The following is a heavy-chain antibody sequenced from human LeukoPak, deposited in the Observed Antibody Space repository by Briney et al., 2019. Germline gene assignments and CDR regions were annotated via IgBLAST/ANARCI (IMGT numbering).Heavy chain of an antibody. CDR2: IYYSGST. J-gene: IGHJ6*03. Sequence: SETLSLACTVSGGSISSSSYYWGWIRQPPGKGLEWIGSIYYSGSTYYDPSLKSRVTISVDTSKNQFSLKLSSVTAADTAVYYCARSAYSGSYYYYYMDVWGKGTTVTVSS. CDR1: GGSISSSSYY. V-gene: IGHV4-39*01. D-gene: IGHD1-26*01. CDR3: ARSAYSGSYYYYYMDV.